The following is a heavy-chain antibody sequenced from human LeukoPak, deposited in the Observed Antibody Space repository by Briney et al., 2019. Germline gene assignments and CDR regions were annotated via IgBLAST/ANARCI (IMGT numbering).Heavy chain of an antibody. V-gene: IGHV4-34*01. CDR1: GGSFSGYY. CDR3: ARGRRLRPSGVYYFDY. CDR2: INHSGST. D-gene: IGHD5-12*01. J-gene: IGHJ4*02. Sequence: SETLSLTCAVYGGSFSGYYWSWIRHPPGEGREWIGEINHSGSTNYNPSLKSRVTISVDTSKNQFSLKLSSVTAADTAVYYCARGRRLRPSGVYYFDYWGQGTLVTVSS.